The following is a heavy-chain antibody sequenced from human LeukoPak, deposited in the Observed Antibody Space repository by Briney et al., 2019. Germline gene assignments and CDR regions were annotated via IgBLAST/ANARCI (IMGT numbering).Heavy chain of an antibody. CDR3: ARVHIVVVPAAPTNWFDP. CDR2: IYYSGST. J-gene: IGHJ5*02. V-gene: IGHV4-31*03. CDR1: GGSISSGGYS. Sequence: SQTLSLTCTVSGGSISSGGYSWSWIRQHPGKGLEWIGYIYYSGSTYYNPSLKSRVTISVDTSKNQFSLKLSSVTAADTAVYYCARVHIVVVPAAPTNWFDPWGQGTLVTVSS. D-gene: IGHD2-2*01.